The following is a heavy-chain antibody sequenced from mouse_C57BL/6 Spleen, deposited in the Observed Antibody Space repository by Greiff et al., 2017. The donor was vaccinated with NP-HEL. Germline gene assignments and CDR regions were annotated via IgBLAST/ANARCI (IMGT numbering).Heavy chain of an antibody. V-gene: IGHV5-6*01. CDR2: ISSGGSYT. J-gene: IGHJ2*01. Sequence: DVHLVESGGDLVKPGGSLKLSCAASGFTFSSYGMSWVRQTPDKRLEWVATISSGGSYTYYPDSVKGRFTISRDNAKNTLYLQMSSLKSEDTARYYCARHEYYDYWGQGTTLTVSS. CDR3: ARHEYYDY. CDR1: GFTFSSYG.